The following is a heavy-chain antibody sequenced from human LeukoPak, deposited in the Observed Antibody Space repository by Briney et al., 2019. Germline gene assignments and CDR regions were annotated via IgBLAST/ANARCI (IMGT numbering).Heavy chain of an antibody. CDR3: ARASHDYGDYSHFDY. CDR2: ISNSGST. D-gene: IGHD4-17*01. CDR1: GGSITSYY. J-gene: IGHJ4*02. Sequence: SETLSLTCTVSGGSITSYYWSWVRQPPGRGLEWIGYISNSGSTNYNPSLKSRVTISVDTSKNQFSLKLSSVTAADTAVYYCARASHDYGDYSHFDYWGQGTLVTVSS. V-gene: IGHV4-59*12.